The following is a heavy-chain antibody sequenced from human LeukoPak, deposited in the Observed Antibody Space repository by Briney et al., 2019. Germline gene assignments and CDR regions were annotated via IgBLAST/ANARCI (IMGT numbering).Heavy chain of an antibody. V-gene: IGHV4-31*03. Sequence: SEALCLTCTVSGGSISSGGYYWSCVRQHPGKGLGWIGYIYYSGSTNYNPSRKSRVTISEETSKSHCSLRLSSGTAADTAVYYCAREVSSMIEVGYSDDGGEATLVTV. CDR3: AREVSSMIEVGYSDD. CDR2: IYYSGST. D-gene: IGHD3-22*01. CDR1: GGSISSGGYY. J-gene: IGHJ4*02.